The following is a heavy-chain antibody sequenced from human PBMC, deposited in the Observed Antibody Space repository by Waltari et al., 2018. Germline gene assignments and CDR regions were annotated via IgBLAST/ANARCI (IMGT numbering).Heavy chain of an antibody. CDR3: ARGVLEVEMATTGLVFDY. Sequence: QLQLQESGPGLVKPSETLSLTCTVSGGSLSSSSYYWGWFRPPPGKGLEWIGSIYYSGSTYYNPSLKSRVTISVDTSKNQFSLKLSSVTAADTAVYYCARGVLEVEMATTGLVFDYWGQGTLVTVSS. CDR2: IYYSGST. D-gene: IGHD5-12*01. J-gene: IGHJ4*02. V-gene: IGHV4-39*07. CDR1: GGSLSSSSYY.